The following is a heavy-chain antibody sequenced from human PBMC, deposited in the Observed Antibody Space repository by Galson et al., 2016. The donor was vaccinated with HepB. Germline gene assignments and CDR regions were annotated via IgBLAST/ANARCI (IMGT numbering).Heavy chain of an antibody. D-gene: IGHD3-16*01. J-gene: IGHJ4*02. CDR2: ISHDGRDQ. CDR3: AQYGGLVDS. V-gene: IGHV3-7*01. CDR1: GLNFWTYW. Sequence: SLRLSCAASGLNFWTYWMTWVRQAPGKGPEWVASISHDGRDQRYADSVKGRFTISRDNARNSLYLQMNSLRVDDTALYYCAQYGGLVDSWGQGTLVTVSS.